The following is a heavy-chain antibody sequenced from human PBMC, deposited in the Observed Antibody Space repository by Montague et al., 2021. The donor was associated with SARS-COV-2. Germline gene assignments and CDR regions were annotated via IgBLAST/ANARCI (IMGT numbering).Heavy chain of an antibody. J-gene: IGHJ4*02. CDR3: ARDSHYYDSSGHFDY. V-gene: IGHV4-59*13. Sequence: SETLSLTCTVSGGSISSYYWSWIRQPPGKGLEWIGYIYYSGSTNYNPSXXGGVTISVDTSKNQFSLKLSSVTAADTAVYYCARDSHYYDSSGHFDYWGQGTLVTVSS. CDR1: GGSISSYY. CDR2: IYYSGST. D-gene: IGHD3-22*01.